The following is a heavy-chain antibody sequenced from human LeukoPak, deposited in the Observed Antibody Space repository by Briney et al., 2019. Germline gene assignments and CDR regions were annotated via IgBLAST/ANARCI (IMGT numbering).Heavy chain of an antibody. D-gene: IGHD3-3*01. Sequence: SVKVSCKASGGTFSSYAISWVRQAPGQGLEWMEGIIPIFGTANYAQKFQGRVTITTDESTSTAYMELSSLRSEDTAVYYCARSAGVYFGVVDYYYYYYMDVWGKGTTVTVSS. CDR1: GGTFSSYA. J-gene: IGHJ6*03. CDR2: IIPIFGTA. CDR3: ARSAGVYFGVVDYYYYYYMDV. V-gene: IGHV1-69*05.